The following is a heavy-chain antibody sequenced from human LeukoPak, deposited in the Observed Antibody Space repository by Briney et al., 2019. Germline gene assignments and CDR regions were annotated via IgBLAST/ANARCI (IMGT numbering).Heavy chain of an antibody. Sequence: ASVKVSCKASGGTFSSYAISWVRQAPGQGLEWMGGIIPIFGTANYAQKFQGRVTITADESTSTAYMELSSLRSEDTAVYYCARVPIMITFGGVIDSYYYYYMDVWGKGTTVTVSS. D-gene: IGHD3-16*02. CDR2: IIPIFGTA. CDR1: GGTFSSYA. CDR3: ARVPIMITFGGVIDSYYYYYMDV. J-gene: IGHJ6*03. V-gene: IGHV1-69*13.